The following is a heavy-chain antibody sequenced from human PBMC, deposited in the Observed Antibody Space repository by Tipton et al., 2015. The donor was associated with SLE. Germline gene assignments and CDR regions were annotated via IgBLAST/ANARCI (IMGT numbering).Heavy chain of an antibody. J-gene: IGHJ6*02. CDR3: ASGARSDYYGMDV. D-gene: IGHD3-10*01. V-gene: IGHV4-61*01. Sequence: TLSLTCTVSGYSISSAYYWGWIRQPPGKGLEWIGYIYYSGSTNYNPSLKSRVTISVDTSKNQFSLKLSSVTAEDTAIYYCASGARSDYYGMDVWGQGTTVAVSS. CDR1: GYSISSAYY. CDR2: IYYSGST.